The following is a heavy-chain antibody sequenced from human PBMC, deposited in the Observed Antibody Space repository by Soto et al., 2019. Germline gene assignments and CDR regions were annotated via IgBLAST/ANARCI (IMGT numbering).Heavy chain of an antibody. J-gene: IGHJ6*02. CDR1: GYTFSHYW. CDR3: AKDRVAALNVGGMDV. Sequence: QAGGSLRLSCAASGYTFSHYWMHWVRQAPGKGLVWVSRVNPDGTITTYADSVKGRFTISRDNSKNTLYLQMNSLRAEDTAVYYCAKDRVAALNVGGMDVWGQGTTVTVSS. V-gene: IGHV3-74*01. D-gene: IGHD6-13*01. CDR2: VNPDGTIT.